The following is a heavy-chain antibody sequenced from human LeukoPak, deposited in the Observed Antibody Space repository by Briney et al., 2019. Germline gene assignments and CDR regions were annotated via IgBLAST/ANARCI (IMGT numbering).Heavy chain of an antibody. J-gene: IGHJ6*02. Sequence: GGSLRLSCAASGFTFSSYAMHWVRQAPGKGLEWVAVISYDGSNKYYADSVKGRFTVSRDNSKNTLYLQMNSLRAEDTAVYYCARDLVVRTVTIREPYYGMDVWGQGTTVTVSS. CDR1: GFTFSSYA. V-gene: IGHV3-30-3*01. CDR3: ARDLVVRTVTIREPYYGMDV. D-gene: IGHD4-17*01. CDR2: ISYDGSNK.